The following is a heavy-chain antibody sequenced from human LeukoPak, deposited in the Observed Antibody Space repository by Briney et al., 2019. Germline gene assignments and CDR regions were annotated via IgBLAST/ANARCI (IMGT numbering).Heavy chain of an antibody. J-gene: IGHJ5*02. CDR2: MNPNSGNT. V-gene: IGHV1-8*03. CDR3: AREQGDP. Sequence: ASVKVSXKASGYTFTSYDINWVRQATGQGLEWTGWMNPNSGNTGYAQKFQGRVTITRNTSISTAYMELSSLRAEDTAVYYCAREQGDPWGQGTLVTVSS. CDR1: GYTFTSYD. D-gene: IGHD1/OR15-1a*01.